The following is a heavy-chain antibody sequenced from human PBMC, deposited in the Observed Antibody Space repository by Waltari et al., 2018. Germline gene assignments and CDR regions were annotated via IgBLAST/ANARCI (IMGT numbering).Heavy chain of an antibody. CDR1: GYTFTGYY. V-gene: IGHV1-2*02. Sequence: QVQLVQSGAEVKKPGASVKVSCKASGYTFTGYYMPWVRQAPGQGLEWMGWINPNSGGTKYAQKFQGRVTMTRDTSISTAYMELSRLRSDDTAVYSCARDLTFGRVIGADAFDIWGQGTMVTVSS. J-gene: IGHJ3*02. CDR3: ARDLTFGRVIGADAFDI. D-gene: IGHD3-16*02. CDR2: INPNSGGT.